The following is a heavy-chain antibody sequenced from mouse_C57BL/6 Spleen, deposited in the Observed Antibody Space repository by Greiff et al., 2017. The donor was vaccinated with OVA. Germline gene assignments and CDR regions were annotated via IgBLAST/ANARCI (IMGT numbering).Heavy chain of an antibody. Sequence: VQLQQSGPELVKPGASVKISCKASGYSFTSYYIHWVKQRPGQGLEWIGWIYPGSGNTKYNEKFKGKATLTADTSSSTAYMQLSSLTSEDSAVYYCARGGNYGYYAMDYWGQGTSVTVSS. CDR3: ARGGNYGYYAMDY. D-gene: IGHD2-1*01. CDR2: IYPGSGNT. V-gene: IGHV1-66*01. J-gene: IGHJ4*01. CDR1: GYSFTSYY.